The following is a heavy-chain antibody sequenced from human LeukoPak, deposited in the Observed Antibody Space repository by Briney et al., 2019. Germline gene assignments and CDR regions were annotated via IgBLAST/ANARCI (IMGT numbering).Heavy chain of an antibody. Sequence: PGGSLRLSCAASGYTFSSYWMHWVRQAPGKGLVWVSRIDTDGSITSYADSVKGRFTISRDNAKNSLYLQMNSLRAEDTAVYYCETTLAAAGETFDYWGQGTLVTVSS. V-gene: IGHV3-74*01. CDR1: GYTFSSYW. J-gene: IGHJ4*02. D-gene: IGHD6-13*01. CDR2: IDTDGSIT. CDR3: ETTLAAAGETFDY.